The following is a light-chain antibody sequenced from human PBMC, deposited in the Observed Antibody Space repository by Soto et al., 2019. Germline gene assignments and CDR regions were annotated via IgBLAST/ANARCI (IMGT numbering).Light chain of an antibody. Sequence: QSALTQPASVSGSPGQSITISCTGTSSDVGAYNFVSWYQQHPGKAPKLIFYEVSNRPPGLSDRFSGSKSGTTASLTISGLQAEDEADYFCSSYTTNKILLFGGGTKVTVL. CDR1: SSDVGAYNF. J-gene: IGLJ2*01. CDR3: SSYTTNKILL. V-gene: IGLV2-14*01. CDR2: EVS.